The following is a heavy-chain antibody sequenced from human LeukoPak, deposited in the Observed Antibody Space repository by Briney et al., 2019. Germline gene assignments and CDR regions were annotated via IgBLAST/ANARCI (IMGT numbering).Heavy chain of an antibody. CDR3: ARFAVTTAGDY. J-gene: IGHJ4*02. V-gene: IGHV3-74*01. CDR1: GFTFSSYW. D-gene: IGHD1-1*01. CDR2: ITGDGSGA. Sequence: GGSLRLSCAASGFTFSSYWMHWVRQAPGRGLVWVSRITGDGSGANYADSVKGRFTISRDNAKNTLYLQMNSLRAEDTAVYYCARFAVTTAGDYWGQGTLVTVSS.